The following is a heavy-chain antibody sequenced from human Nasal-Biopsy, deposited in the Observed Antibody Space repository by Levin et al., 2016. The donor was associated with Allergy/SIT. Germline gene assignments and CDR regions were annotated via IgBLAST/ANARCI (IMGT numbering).Heavy chain of an antibody. CDR3: ARYALGATLTVYYFQH. V-gene: IGHV3-48*03. CDR1: GFTFRDYE. CDR2: ISRSGTTT. D-gene: IGHD1-26*01. Sequence: GESLKISCTASGFTFRDYEMNWVRQAPGKGLEWVSYISRSGTTTHYADSVKGRFTISRDNAKNSLSLQMSSLRAEDTAIYFCARYALGATLTVYYFQHWGQGTQVTVSS. J-gene: IGHJ4*02.